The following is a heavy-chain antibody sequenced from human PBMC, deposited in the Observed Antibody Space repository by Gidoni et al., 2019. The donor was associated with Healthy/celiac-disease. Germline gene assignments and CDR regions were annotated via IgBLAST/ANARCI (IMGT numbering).Heavy chain of an antibody. Sequence: QVQLVQSGAAVKKPGSSVQVSCKASGGSFSSYAISWVRQAPGKGLEWMGGIIPIFGTANYAQKFQGRVTITADESTSTAYMELSSLRSEDTAVYYCASPPHTEPYYFDYWGQGTLVTVSS. V-gene: IGHV1-69*01. CDR3: ASPPHTEPYYFDY. J-gene: IGHJ4*02. CDR2: IIPIFGTA. D-gene: IGHD1-26*01. CDR1: GGSFSSYA.